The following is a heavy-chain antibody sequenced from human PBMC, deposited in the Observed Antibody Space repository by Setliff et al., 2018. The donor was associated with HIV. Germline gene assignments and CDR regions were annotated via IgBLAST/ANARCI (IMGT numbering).Heavy chain of an antibody. D-gene: IGHD3-10*01. CDR1: GGSISSGSHF. Sequence: KSSETLSLTCTVSGGSISSGSHFWGWIRQPAGKGLEWIGHISTSGTTKYNPSLKSRVTISVDTSKKHFSLRLTSVTAADTAVYYCAASVADYGKGGGMGYWGQGTLVTVS. CDR2: ISTSGTT. J-gene: IGHJ4*02. CDR3: AASVADYGKGGGMGY. V-gene: IGHV4-61*09.